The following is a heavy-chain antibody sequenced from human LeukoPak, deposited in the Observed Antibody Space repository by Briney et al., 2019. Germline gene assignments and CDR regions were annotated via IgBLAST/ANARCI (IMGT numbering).Heavy chain of an antibody. CDR1: GYTFSSHG. CDR3: ARSSPSYSSGWAFDY. CDR2: ISGYNGNT. J-gene: IGHJ4*02. V-gene: IGHV1-18*01. D-gene: IGHD6-19*01. Sequence: ASVKVSCKASGYTFSSHGITWVRQAPGQGPEWMGWISGYNGNTNYAQKLQGRVTMTPDTSTSTAYMELRNLRSDDTAMYYCARSSPSYSSGWAFDYWGQGTLVTVSS.